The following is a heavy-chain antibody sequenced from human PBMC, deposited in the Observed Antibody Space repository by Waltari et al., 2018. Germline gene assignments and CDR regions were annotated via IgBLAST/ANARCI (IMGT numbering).Heavy chain of an antibody. V-gene: IGHV4-31*03. CDR3: ARDVYYYDSSGSRGAFDI. J-gene: IGHJ3*02. CDR1: GGSISSGGYS. CDR2: IYYSGST. Sequence: QVQLQESGPGLVKPSQTLSLTCTVSGGSISSGGYSWSWIRPHPGKGLEWIGYIYYSGSTYYNPSLKSRVTISVDTSKNQFSLKLSSVTAADTAVYYCARDVYYYDSSGSRGAFDIWGQGTMVTVSS. D-gene: IGHD3-22*01.